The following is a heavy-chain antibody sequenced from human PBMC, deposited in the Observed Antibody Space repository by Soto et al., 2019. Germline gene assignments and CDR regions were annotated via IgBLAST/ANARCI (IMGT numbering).Heavy chain of an antibody. J-gene: IGHJ4*02. V-gene: IGHV1-3*01. CDR1: GYTFTSYT. CDR3: ARGGGWVGEASFDY. CDR2: INAGNGRE. D-gene: IGHD3-10*01. Sequence: QVQLEQSGAEVKKPGASVKVSCKTSGYTFTSYTLHWVRQAPGQGLEWMGWINAGNGREKYSQRFQDRVSLSTDKSATTAYMELRSLRSEDTAVYYCARGGGWVGEASFDYWGQGTQVTVSS.